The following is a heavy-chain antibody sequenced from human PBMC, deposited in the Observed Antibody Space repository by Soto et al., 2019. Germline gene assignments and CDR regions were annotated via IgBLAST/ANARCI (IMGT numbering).Heavy chain of an antibody. V-gene: IGHV1-69*13. D-gene: IGHD3-22*01. J-gene: IGHJ4*02. Sequence: SVKVSCKASGGTFSSYAISWVRQAPGQGLEWMGGIIPIFGTANYAQKFQGRVTITADESTSTAYMELSSLRSEDTAVYYCARGSNYYDSSGYLSDVDYWGQGTLVTV. CDR1: GGTFSSYA. CDR2: IIPIFGTA. CDR3: ARGSNYYDSSGYLSDVDY.